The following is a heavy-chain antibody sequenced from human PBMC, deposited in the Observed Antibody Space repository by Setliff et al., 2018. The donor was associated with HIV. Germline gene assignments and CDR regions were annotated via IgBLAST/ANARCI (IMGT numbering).Heavy chain of an antibody. J-gene: IGHJ4*02. CDR2: INTDGSST. CDR1: GFTFSTTW. V-gene: IGHV3-74*01. CDR3: ARARGTNRPFDY. Sequence: PGGSLRLSCAASGFTFSTTWMYWVRQAPGKGLVWVSRINTDGSSTTYADSVKGRFTISRDNAKNTLYLQMNSLRAEDTAVYYCARARGTNRPFDYWGQGTLVTVSS.